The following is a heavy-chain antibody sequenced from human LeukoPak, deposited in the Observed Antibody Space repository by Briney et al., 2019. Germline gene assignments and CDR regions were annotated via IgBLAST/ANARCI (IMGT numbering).Heavy chain of an antibody. CDR2: IYYSGST. V-gene: IGHV4-39*01. Sequence: PSETLSLTCTVSGGSISSSSYYWGWIRQPPGKGLEWIGSIYYSGSTYYNPSLKSRVTISVDTSKNQFSLKLSSVTAADTAVYYCARHPVSWFDPWGQGTLVTVSS. CDR3: ARHPVSWFDP. J-gene: IGHJ5*02. CDR1: GGSISSSSYY.